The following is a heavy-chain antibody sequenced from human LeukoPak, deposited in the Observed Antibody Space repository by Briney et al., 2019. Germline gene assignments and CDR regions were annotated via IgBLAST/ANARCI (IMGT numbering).Heavy chain of an antibody. CDR3: ARDTITTPDVIYAFDI. CDR2: IYHSGSA. D-gene: IGHD5-24*01. Sequence: SETLSLTCAVSGYSINSGYYWGWIRQPPGKGLEWIGSIYHSGSAYYNPSLKSRVTISVDTSKNQFSLNLSSVTAADTAAYYCARDTITTPDVIYAFDIWGQGTMVTVSS. CDR1: GYSINSGYY. J-gene: IGHJ3*02. V-gene: IGHV4-38-2*02.